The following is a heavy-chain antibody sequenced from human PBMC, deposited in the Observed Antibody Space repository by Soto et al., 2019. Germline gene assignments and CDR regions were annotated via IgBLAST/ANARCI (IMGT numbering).Heavy chain of an antibody. CDR3: ARVGPRYYYGSGSQFNWFDP. J-gene: IGHJ5*02. CDR2: INHSGST. CDR1: GGSFSGYY. V-gene: IGHV4-34*01. D-gene: IGHD3-10*01. Sequence: SETLYLTCAVYGGSFSGYYWSWIRQPPGKGLEWIGEINHSGSTNYNPSLKSRVTISVDTSKNQFSLKLSSVTAADTAVYYCARVGPRYYYGSGSQFNWFDPWGQGTLVTVSS.